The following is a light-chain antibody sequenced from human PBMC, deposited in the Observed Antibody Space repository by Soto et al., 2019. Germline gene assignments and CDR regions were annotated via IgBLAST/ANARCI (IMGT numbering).Light chain of an antibody. CDR2: WAS. J-gene: IGKJ1*01. V-gene: IGKV4-1*01. Sequence: DIVMTQSPDSLAVSLGERATINCKSSQSVLYSSNNKNYLAWYQQKPGQPPKLLIFWASSRKSGVPDRFSGSGSGTDFTLTISSLQAEDVAVYYCQQYYSTPRTFGLGTKVEIK. CDR1: QSVLYSSNNKNY. CDR3: QQYYSTPRT.